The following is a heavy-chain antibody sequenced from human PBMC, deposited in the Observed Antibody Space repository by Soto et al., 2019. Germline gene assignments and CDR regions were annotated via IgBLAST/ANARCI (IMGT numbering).Heavy chain of an antibody. CDR3: ARVGPGGDAFEI. Sequence: QVQLQESGPGLVKPSETLSLTCTVSGGSISSYYWSWIRQPPGKGLEWIGYIYYSGSTNYNPSLKSRVTISVDTAKNQFSLKLSSVTAADTAVYYCARVGPGGDAFEIWGQGTMVTVSS. CDR2: IYYSGST. J-gene: IGHJ3*02. CDR1: GGSISSYY. D-gene: IGHD3-16*01. V-gene: IGHV4-59*01.